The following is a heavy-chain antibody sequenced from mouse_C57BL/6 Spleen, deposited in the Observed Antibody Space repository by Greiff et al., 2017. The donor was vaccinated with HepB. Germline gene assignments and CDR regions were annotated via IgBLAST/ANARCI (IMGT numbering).Heavy chain of an antibody. D-gene: IGHD2-3*01. Sequence: QVQLQQPGAELVKPGASVKLSCKASGYTFTSYWMHWVKQRPGQGLEWIGMIHPNSGSTNYNEKFKSKATLTVDKSSSTAYMQLSSLTSEDSAVYYCARSDGYYWYLDVWGTGTTVTVSS. J-gene: IGHJ1*03. CDR2: IHPNSGST. V-gene: IGHV1-64*01. CDR3: ARSDGYYWYLDV. CDR1: GYTFTSYW.